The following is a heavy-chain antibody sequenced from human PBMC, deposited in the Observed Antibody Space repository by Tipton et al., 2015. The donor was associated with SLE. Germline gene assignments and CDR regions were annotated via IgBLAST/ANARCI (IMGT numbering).Heavy chain of an antibody. CDR1: GGSISSSSYY. J-gene: IGHJ4*02. Sequence: TLSLTCTVSGGSISSSSYYWGWIRQPPGKGLEWIGSIYYSGSTYYNPSLKCRVTISVDTSKNQFSLKLSSVTAADTAVYYCARDSWGGPYFDYWGQGTLVTVSS. CDR2: IYYSGST. V-gene: IGHV4-39*07. D-gene: IGHD6-13*01. CDR3: ARDSWGGPYFDY.